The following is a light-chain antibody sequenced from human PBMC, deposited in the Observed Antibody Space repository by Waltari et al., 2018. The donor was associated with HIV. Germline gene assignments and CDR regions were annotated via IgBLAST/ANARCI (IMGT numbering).Light chain of an antibody. CDR3: QSYDSSLSGV. CDR2: GNN. J-gene: IGLJ1*01. V-gene: IGLV1-40*01. CDR1: SSNIGAGYD. Sequence: QSALTQPPSVSGAPGQRVTISCTGSSSNIGAGYDVHWYQQFPGTAPKLLIYGNNSRPSGVPDLFSGSKSGASASLAITGLQAEDEAHYYCQSYDSSLSGVFGTGTKVTVL.